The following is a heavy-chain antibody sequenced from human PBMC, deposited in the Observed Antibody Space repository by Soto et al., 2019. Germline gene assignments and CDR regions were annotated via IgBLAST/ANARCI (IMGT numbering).Heavy chain of an antibody. D-gene: IGHD3-22*01. Sequence: QVQLQESGPGLVKPSETLSLTCTVSGGSISSYYWSCIRQPAGKGLEWIGRIYTSGSTNYNPSLKSRVTMSVDTSKNQFSLKLSSVTAADTAVYYCARTYYYDSSGYAPGYFDLWGRGTLVTVSS. J-gene: IGHJ2*01. CDR2: IYTSGST. V-gene: IGHV4-4*07. CDR1: GGSISSYY. CDR3: ARTYYYDSSGYAPGYFDL.